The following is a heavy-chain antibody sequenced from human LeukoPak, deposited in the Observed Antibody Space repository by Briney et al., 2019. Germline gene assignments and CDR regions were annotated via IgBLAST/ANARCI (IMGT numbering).Heavy chain of an antibody. V-gene: IGHV4-61*02. CDR3: ASGYGSPLFDF. J-gene: IGHJ4*02. CDR1: GGSISSGSFY. D-gene: IGHD5-12*01. CDR2: IYTSGST. Sequence: SQTLSLTCTVSGGSISSGSFYWSWIRQPAGKGLEWIGRIYTSGSTNYNPSLKSRVTISVDTSKNQFSLKLSSVTAADTAVYYSASGYGSPLFDFWGLGTLVTVSS.